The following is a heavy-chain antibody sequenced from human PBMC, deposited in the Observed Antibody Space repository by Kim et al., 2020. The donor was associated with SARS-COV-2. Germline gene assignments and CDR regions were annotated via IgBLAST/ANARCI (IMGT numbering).Heavy chain of an antibody. CDR3: ARGRKYCSSTSCYAPYYYYYGMDV. J-gene: IGHJ6*02. CDR2: INHSGST. V-gene: IGHV4-34*01. D-gene: IGHD2-2*01. Sequence: SETLYLTCAVYGGSFSGYYWSWIRQPPGKGLEWIGEINHSGSTNYNPSLKSRVTISVDTSKNQFSLKLSSVTAADTAVYYCARGRKYCSSTSCYAPYYYYYGMDVWGQGTTVTVSS. CDR1: GGSFSGYY.